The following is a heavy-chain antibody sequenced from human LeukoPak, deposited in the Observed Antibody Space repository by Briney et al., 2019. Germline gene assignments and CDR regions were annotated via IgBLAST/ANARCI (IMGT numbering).Heavy chain of an antibody. CDR3: ARGLYYYYYMDV. CDR1: GGTFSSYA. CDR2: IIPIFGTA. Sequence: SVKVSCKASGGTFSSYAISWVRQAPGQGLEWMGGIIPIFGTANYAQKFRGRVTITTDESTSTAYMELSSLRSEDTAVYYCARGLYYYYYMDVWGKGTTVTVSS. V-gene: IGHV1-69*05. J-gene: IGHJ6*03.